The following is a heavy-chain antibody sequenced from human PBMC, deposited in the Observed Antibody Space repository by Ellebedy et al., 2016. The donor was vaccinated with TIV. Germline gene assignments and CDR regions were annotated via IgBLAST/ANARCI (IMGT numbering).Heavy chain of an antibody. CDR3: AREIFLWSLGNYYYGMDV. V-gene: IGHV3-48*03. J-gene: IGHJ6*02. Sequence: GESLKISCAASGFAFSSYAMHWVRKAPGKGLAWVSYYADSVKGRFTVSRDNAKNSLYLQLNSLSAEDTAVYYCAREIFLWSLGNYYYGMDVWGHGTTVIVSS. CDR1: GFAFSSYA. D-gene: IGHD3-10*01.